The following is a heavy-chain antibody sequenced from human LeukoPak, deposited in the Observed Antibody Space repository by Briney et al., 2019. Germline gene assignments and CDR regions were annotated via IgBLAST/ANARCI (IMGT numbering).Heavy chain of an antibody. Sequence: GGSLRLSCAASGFTFDDYAMHWVRQAPGKGLEWVSGISWNSGSIGYADSVKGRFTISRDNAKNSLYLQMNSLRAEDTALYYCAKMDGSGSYYKIGAFDIWGQGTMVTVSS. CDR2: ISWNSGSI. CDR3: AKMDGSGSYYKIGAFDI. CDR1: GFTFDDYA. J-gene: IGHJ3*02. D-gene: IGHD3-10*01. V-gene: IGHV3-9*01.